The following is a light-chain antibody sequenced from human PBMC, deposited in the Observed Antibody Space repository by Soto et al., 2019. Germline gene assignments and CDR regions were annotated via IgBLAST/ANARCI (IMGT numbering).Light chain of an antibody. V-gene: IGLV8-61*01. CDR3: VLYMGSVISV. CDR2: NTN. Sequence: QTVVTQEPSFSVSPGRTVTLTCGLSSGSVSTSYYPSWYQQTPGQAPRTLIYNTNTRSSGVPDRFSGSILGNKAALTITGAQADDESDYYCVLYMGSVISVFGGGTKVTVL. J-gene: IGLJ3*02. CDR1: SGSVSTSYY.